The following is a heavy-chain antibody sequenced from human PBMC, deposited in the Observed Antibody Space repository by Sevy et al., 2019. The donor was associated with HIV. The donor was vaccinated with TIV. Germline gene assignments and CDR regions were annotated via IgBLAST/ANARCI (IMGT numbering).Heavy chain of an antibody. D-gene: IGHD2-15*01. Sequence: ASVKVSCKASGYTFTSYGISWVRQAPGQGLEWMGWISAYNGNTNYAQKLQGRVTMTTDTSTSTAYMELRSLRSDDTAVYYCARDGRWLGYCSGGSCRYYFDYWGQGTLVTVSS. J-gene: IGHJ4*02. CDR1: GYTFTSYG. CDR2: ISAYNGNT. CDR3: ARDGRWLGYCSGGSCRYYFDY. V-gene: IGHV1-18*01.